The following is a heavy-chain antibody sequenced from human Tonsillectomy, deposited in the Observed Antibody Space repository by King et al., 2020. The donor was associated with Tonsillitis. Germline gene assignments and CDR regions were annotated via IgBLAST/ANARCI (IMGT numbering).Heavy chain of an antibody. CDR3: ARLSIVITFGDKYHWFDP. V-gene: IGHV4-59*08. J-gene: IGHJ5*02. CDR2: IYYSGST. CDR1: GGSISSYY. D-gene: IGHD3-16*01. Sequence: QLQESGPGLVKPSETLSLTCTVSGGSISSYYWSWIRQPPGKGLEWIGYIYYSGSTNYNPSLKSRVTISVDTSKNQFSLKLSSVTAADTAVYYCARLSIVITFGDKYHWFDPWGQGTLVTVSS.